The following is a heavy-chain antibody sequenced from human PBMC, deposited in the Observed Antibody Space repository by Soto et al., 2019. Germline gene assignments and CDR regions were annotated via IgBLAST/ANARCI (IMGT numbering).Heavy chain of an antibody. CDR1: GGSFSGYY. CDR3: ASSAGGWLDP. CDR2: INYSGST. Sequence: SETLSLTCAVYGGSFSGYYWSWIRQPPGKGLEWIGNINYSGSTNYNPSLKSRVTISVDTSKNQFSLKLSSVTAADTAVYYCASSAGGWLDPWGQGTLVTVSS. J-gene: IGHJ5*02. D-gene: IGHD6-13*01. V-gene: IGHV4-34*01.